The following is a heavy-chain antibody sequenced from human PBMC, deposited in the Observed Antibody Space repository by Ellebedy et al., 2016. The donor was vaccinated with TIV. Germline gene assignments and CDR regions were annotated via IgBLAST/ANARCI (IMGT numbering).Heavy chain of an antibody. J-gene: IGHJ5*02. CDR3: ARGGSTSYSAWWFDP. V-gene: IGHV1-46*01. Sequence: ASVKVSCXASGYTFTSYYMHWVRQAPGQGLEWMGIINPSGGSTSYAQKFQGRVTMTRDTSTSTVYMELSSLRSEDTAVYYCARGGSTSYSAWWFDPWGQGTLVTVSS. CDR1: GYTFTSYY. CDR2: INPSGGST. D-gene: IGHD2-2*01.